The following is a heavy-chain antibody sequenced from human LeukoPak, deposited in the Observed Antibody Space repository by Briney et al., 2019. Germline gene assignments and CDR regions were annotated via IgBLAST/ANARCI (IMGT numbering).Heavy chain of an antibody. J-gene: IGHJ6*02. CDR2: ISVYNGNT. CDR3: ARGDSLYHYGMDV. Sequence: PVASVKVSCKASGYTLTSYAMNWVRQAPGQGLEWMGWISVYNGNTKYAQKFQGRITMTTDTSTSTAYMELRRLRFDDTAMYYCARGDSLYHYGMDVWGQGTSVTVSS. D-gene: IGHD3-16*02. V-gene: IGHV1-18*01. CDR1: GYTLTSYA.